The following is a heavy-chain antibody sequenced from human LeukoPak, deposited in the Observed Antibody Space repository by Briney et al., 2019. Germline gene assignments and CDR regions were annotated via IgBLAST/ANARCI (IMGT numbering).Heavy chain of an antibody. D-gene: IGHD3-22*01. V-gene: IGHV3-53*01. CDR1: GFTVSSNY. J-gene: IGHJ4*02. Sequence: GGSLRLSCAASGFTVSSNYMSWVRQAPGKGLEWVSVIYSGGSTYYADSVKGRFTISRDNSKNTLYLQMNSLGAEDTAVYYCARGPTYYYDSSGYSDYWGQGTLVTVSS. CDR2: IYSGGST. CDR3: ARGPTYYYDSSGYSDY.